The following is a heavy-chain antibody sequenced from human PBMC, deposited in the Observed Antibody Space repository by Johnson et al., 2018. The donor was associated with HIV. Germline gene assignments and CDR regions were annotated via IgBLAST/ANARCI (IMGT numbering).Heavy chain of an antibody. J-gene: IGHJ3*01. CDR2: IGTAGDT. D-gene: IGHD6-13*01. CDR1: GFTFSNYD. Sequence: VKLVESGGGLIQPGGSLRLSCAAYGFTFSNYDMYWVRQATGKGLEWVSGIGTAGDTHYADSLKGRFTISREDAKNSLYLQMNSLRAEDTAMYYCARDGESQQLPLGDAFDVWGQGTMVTVSS. CDR3: ARDGESQQLPLGDAFDV. V-gene: IGHV3-13*01.